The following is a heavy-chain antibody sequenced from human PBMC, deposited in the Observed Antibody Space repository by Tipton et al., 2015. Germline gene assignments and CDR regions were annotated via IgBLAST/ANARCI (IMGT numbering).Heavy chain of an antibody. V-gene: IGHV1-69*01. J-gene: IGHJ3*02. CDR2: IIPIFAAA. CDR1: GGTFSSYA. CDR3: ARDDDRGAFAI. Sequence: QSGAEVKKPGSSVKVSCKASGGTFSSYAIGWVRQAPGQGLEWMGGIIPIFAAAKSAQNFQGRLTVTADESTSTAYMELSSLRSEDTAVYYCARDDDRGAFAIWGQGTMVTVSS.